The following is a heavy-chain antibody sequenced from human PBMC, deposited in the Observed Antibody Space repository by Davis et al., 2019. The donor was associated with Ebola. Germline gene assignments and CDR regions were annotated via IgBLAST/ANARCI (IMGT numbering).Heavy chain of an antibody. CDR3: ARDQATVTTSYFDY. Sequence: ASVKVSCKASGYTFTSYAMHWVRQAPGQRLEWMGWINAGNGNTKYSQKFQGRVTMTRDTSTSTVYMELSSLRSEDTAVYYCARDQATVTTSYFDYWGQGTLVTVSS. J-gene: IGHJ4*02. CDR1: GYTFTSYA. D-gene: IGHD4-11*01. CDR2: INAGNGNT. V-gene: IGHV1-3*01.